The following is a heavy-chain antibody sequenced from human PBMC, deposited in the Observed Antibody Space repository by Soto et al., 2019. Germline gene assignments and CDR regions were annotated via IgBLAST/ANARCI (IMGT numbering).Heavy chain of an antibody. D-gene: IGHD1-1*01. J-gene: IGHJ4*02. CDR2: IFYLGSS. Sequence: PSQTVSISCTVSVDSIISSDFYWGWVHQHPGKGLEWIGSIFYLGSSYYNPSLKSRVTISVYTSKNQFSLKLMSVTAADTAVQDCKGGVNWTAVSAYLGKGTLGT. CDR3: KGGVNWTAVSAY. V-gene: IGHV4-39*07. CDR1: VDSIISSDFY.